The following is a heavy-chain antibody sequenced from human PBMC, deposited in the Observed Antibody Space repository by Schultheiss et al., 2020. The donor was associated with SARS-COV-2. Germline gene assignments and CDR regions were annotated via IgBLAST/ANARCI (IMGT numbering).Heavy chain of an antibody. CDR1: GFTFSDYG. CDR3: ARPLERGSSSGNYGMDV. Sequence: GSLRLSCAASGFTFSDYGMHWVRQAPGKGLEWIGSIYYSGSTNYNPSLKSRVTISVDTSKNQFSLKLSSVTAADTAVYYCARPLERGSSSGNYGMDVWGQGTTVTVSS. J-gene: IGHJ6*02. CDR2: IYYSGST. V-gene: IGHV4-59*12. D-gene: IGHD6-6*01.